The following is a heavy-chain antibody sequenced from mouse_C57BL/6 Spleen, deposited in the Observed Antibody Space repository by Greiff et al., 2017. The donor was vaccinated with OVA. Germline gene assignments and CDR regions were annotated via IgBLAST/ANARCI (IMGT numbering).Heavy chain of an antibody. Sequence: QVQLQQPGAELVRPGTSVKLSCKASGYTFTSYWMHWVKQRPGQGLEWIGVIDPSDSYTNYNQKFKGKATLTVDTSSSTAYMQLSSLTSEDSAVYYCARWHDYDVRNYFDYWGQGTTLTVSS. V-gene: IGHV1-59*01. CDR2: IDPSDSYT. CDR1: GYTFTSYW. CDR3: ARWHDYDVRNYFDY. J-gene: IGHJ2*01. D-gene: IGHD2-4*01.